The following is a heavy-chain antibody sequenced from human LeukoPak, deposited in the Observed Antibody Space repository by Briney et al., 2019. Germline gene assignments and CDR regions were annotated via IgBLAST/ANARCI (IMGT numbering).Heavy chain of an antibody. V-gene: IGHV1-69*01. D-gene: IGHD5-18*01. CDR3: AGGIDVDTAMVTTGYYFDY. CDR1: GGTFSSYA. J-gene: IGHJ4*02. CDR2: IIPIFGTA. Sequence: SSVKVSCKASGGTFSSYAISWVRQAPGQGLEWMGGIIPIFGTANYAQKFQGRVTITADESTSTAYMELSSLRSEDTAVYYCAGGIDVDTAMVTTGYYFDYWGQGTLVSVSS.